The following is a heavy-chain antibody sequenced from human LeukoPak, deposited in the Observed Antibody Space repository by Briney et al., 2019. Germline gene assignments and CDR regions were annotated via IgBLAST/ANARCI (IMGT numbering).Heavy chain of an antibody. J-gene: IGHJ6*03. CDR2: VSSTSSFI. CDR3: ARRTDYDFWSGYSHYYMDV. Sequence: PGGSLRLSCAASGFTFSSYSINWVRQAPGKGLEWVSCVSSTSSFIYYADSVKGRFTISRDNAKNSLYLQMNSLRAEDTAVYYCARRTDYDFWSGYSHYYMDVWGKGTTVTVSS. CDR1: GFTFSSYS. V-gene: IGHV3-21*01. D-gene: IGHD3-3*01.